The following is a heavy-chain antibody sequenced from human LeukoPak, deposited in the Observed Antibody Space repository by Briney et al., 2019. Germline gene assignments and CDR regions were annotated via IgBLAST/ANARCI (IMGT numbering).Heavy chain of an antibody. CDR2: IIPILGIA. D-gene: IGHD3-3*01. J-gene: IGHJ4*02. CDR1: GGTFSSYT. Sequence: SVKVSCKASGGTFSSYTISWVRQAPGQGLEWMGRIIPILGIANYAQKFQGRVTISADKSTSTAYMELSSLRSEDTAVYYCARDGYDFWSGPSYFDYWGQGTLVTVSS. CDR3: ARDGYDFWSGPSYFDY. V-gene: IGHV1-69*04.